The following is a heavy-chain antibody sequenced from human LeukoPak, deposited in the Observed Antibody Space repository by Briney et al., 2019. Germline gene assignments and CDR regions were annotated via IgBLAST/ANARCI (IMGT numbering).Heavy chain of an antibody. CDR3: ANAGRDSSSTISCGMDV. CDR1: GYTFRRNG. J-gene: IGHJ6*02. D-gene: IGHD6-13*01. CDR2: IWYDGSKK. Sequence: PGGSLRLSCAASGYTFRRNGMHWVRQAPGKGLEGVAVIWYDGSKKYYGDSVKGRFTISRDNSKNTLYLQMNSLRAEDTAVYYCANAGRDSSSTISCGMDVWGQGTTVTVSS. V-gene: IGHV3-30*02.